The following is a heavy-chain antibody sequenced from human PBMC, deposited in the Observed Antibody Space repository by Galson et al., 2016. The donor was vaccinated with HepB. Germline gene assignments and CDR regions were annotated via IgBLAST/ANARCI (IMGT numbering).Heavy chain of an antibody. CDR3: AGYGGNSV. J-gene: IGHJ4*02. D-gene: IGHD4-23*01. CDR2: ISYNI. CDR1: GFTFSTYN. Sequence: LRLSCAASGFTFSTYNMNWVRQAPGKGLEWVSSISYNIYYADSVRGRFTISRDNAKNSLFLQMNSLRVEDTAVYYCAGYGGNSVWGQGTLVTVSS. V-gene: IGHV3-21*01.